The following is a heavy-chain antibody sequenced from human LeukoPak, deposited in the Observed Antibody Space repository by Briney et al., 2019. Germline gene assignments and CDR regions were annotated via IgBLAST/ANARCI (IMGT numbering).Heavy chain of an antibody. J-gene: IGHJ6*02. CDR2: ISSSGSTI. V-gene: IGHV3-11*01. CDR3: AKGEQLVEYYYYGMDV. D-gene: IGHD6-13*01. Sequence: GGSLRLSCAASGFTFSDYYMSWIRQAPGKGLEWVSYISSSGSTIYYADSVKGRFTISRDNAKNSLYLQMNSLRAEDTALYYCAKGEQLVEYYYYGMDVWGQGTTVTVSS. CDR1: GFTFSDYY.